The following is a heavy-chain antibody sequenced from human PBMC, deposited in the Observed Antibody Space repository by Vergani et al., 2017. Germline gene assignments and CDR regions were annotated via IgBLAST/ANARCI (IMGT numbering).Heavy chain of an antibody. Sequence: QVQLQESGPGLVKPSQTLSLTCTVSGGSISSGDYYWSWIPQPPGTGVEWTGYIHYSGSTYYNPSLKSRVTISVDTSKNQFSLKLSSVTAADTAVYYYARVRGLATVPAAIDYWGRGTLVTVSS. CDR3: ARVRGLATVPAAIDY. CDR2: IHYSGST. CDR1: GGSISSGDYY. D-gene: IGHD2-2*01. J-gene: IGHJ4*02. V-gene: IGHV4-30-4*08.